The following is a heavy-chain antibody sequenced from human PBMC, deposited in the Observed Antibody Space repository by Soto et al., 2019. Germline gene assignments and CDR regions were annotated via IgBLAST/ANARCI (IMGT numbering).Heavy chain of an antibody. D-gene: IGHD3-16*02. V-gene: IGHV5-51*01. CDR1: GYSFISCW. Sequence: VESLKISCKASGYSFISCWIGWVRQTPDKGLEWMGIIYPINSDTKYSPSFQGQVTISADKSINTAYLQWNSLEASDTAIYYCARRFDYVWGNYRYTLFDKWGQGTLVTVSS. J-gene: IGHJ4*02. CDR2: IYPINSDT. CDR3: ARRFDYVWGNYRYTLFDK.